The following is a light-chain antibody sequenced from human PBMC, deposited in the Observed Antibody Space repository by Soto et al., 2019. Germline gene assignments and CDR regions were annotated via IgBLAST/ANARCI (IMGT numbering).Light chain of an antibody. CDR3: ATWDDSLSSPV. V-gene: IGLV1-47*02. CDR2: SHN. J-gene: IGLJ3*02. CDR1: NSNLGSNF. Sequence: QSVLTQPPSASGTPGQRVTISCSGSNSNLGSNFVYWYQHLPGTTPKLLIFSHNQRPSGVPDRFSGSKSGTSASLAISGLRSEDEADYYCATWDDSLSSPVFGGGTKVTVL.